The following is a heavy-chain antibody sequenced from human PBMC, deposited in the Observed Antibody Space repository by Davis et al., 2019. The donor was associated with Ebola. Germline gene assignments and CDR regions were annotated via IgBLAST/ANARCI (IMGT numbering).Heavy chain of an antibody. CDR2: IDPSDSYT. CDR3: ASPARYDSREGAFDI. CDR1: GYSFTSYW. D-gene: IGHD3-22*01. V-gene: IGHV5-10-1*01. Sequence: GESLKISCKGSGYSFTSYWISWVRQMPGKGLEWMGRIDPSDSYTNYSPSFQGHVTISADKSISTAYLQWSSLKASDTAMYYCASPARYDSREGAFDIWGQGTMVTVSS. J-gene: IGHJ3*02.